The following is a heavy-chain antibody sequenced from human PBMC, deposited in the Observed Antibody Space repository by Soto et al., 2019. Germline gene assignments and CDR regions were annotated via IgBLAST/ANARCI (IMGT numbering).Heavy chain of an antibody. CDR1: GGTFSSYA. D-gene: IGHD1-26*01. CDR2: IIPIFGTA. Sequence: SVNVSCKASGGTFSSYAISWVRQAPGQGLEWMGGIIPIFGTANYAQKFQGRVTITADESTSTAYMELSSLRSEDTAVYYCARDQWELLGDAFDIWGQGTMVTVSS. CDR3: ARDQWELLGDAFDI. V-gene: IGHV1-69*13. J-gene: IGHJ3*02.